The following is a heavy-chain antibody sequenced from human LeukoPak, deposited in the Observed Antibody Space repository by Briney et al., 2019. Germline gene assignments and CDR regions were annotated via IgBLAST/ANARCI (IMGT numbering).Heavy chain of an antibody. CDR3: ARGPHSIRTRYFDD. CDR2: ISAYNGNT. D-gene: IGHD3/OR15-3a*01. Sequence: ASVKVSCKASGYTXISYAISGVRQAPGQGLEWMGWISAYNGNTNYAQKLHGRVTMTTDTSTSTAYMELRSLRSDDTAVYYCARGPHSIRTRYFDDWGQGTLVTVSS. J-gene: IGHJ4*02. V-gene: IGHV1-18*01. CDR1: GYTXISYA.